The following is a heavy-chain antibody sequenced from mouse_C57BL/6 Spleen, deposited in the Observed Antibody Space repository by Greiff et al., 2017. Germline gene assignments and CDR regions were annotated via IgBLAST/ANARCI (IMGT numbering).Heavy chain of an antibody. J-gene: IGHJ1*03. Sequence: EVQLQESGGGLVQPGGSLKLSCAASGFTFSDYYMYWVRQTPEKRLEWVAYISNGGGSTYYPDTVKGRFTISRDNAKNTLYLQMSRLKSEDTAMYYCAGSYFDVWGTGTTVTVSS. CDR2: ISNGGGST. CDR3: AGSYFDV. V-gene: IGHV5-12*01. CDR1: GFTFSDYY.